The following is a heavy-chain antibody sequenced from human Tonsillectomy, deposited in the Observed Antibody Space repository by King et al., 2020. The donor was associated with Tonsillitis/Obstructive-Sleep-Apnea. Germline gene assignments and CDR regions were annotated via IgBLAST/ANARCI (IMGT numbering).Heavy chain of an antibody. J-gene: IGHJ6*03. D-gene: IGHD2-2*01. CDR1: GFTFSSYE. V-gene: IGHV3-48*03. CDR2: ISSSGSTI. Sequence: VQLVESGGGLVQPGGSLRLSCAASGFTFSSYEMNWVRQAPGKGLEWVSYISSSGSTIYYADSVKGRFTISRDNAKNSLYLQMNSLRAEDTAVYYCAGDEIEYCSSTSCYLSYYYYYMDVWGKGTTVTVSS. CDR3: AGDEIEYCSSTSCYLSYYYYYMDV.